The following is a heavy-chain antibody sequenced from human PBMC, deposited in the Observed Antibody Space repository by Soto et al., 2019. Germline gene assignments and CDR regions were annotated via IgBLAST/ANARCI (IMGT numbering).Heavy chain of an antibody. CDR1: GYSFTSYW. J-gene: IGHJ3*02. Sequence: GESLKISCKGSGYSFTSYWIGWVRQMPGKGLEWMGIIYPGDSDTRYSPSFQGQDNISADKSISTAYLQWSSLKASDTAMYYCARHSGDIVVVPAAMGVDGAFDIWGQGTMVTVSS. V-gene: IGHV5-51*01. CDR2: IYPGDSDT. D-gene: IGHD2-2*01. CDR3: ARHSGDIVVVPAAMGVDGAFDI.